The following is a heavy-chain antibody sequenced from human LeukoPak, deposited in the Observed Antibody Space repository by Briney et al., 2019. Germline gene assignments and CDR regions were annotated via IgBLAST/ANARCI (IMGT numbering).Heavy chain of an antibody. CDR2: ISASGDIQ. V-gene: IGHV3-23*01. J-gene: IGHJ4*02. D-gene: IGHD2-2*01. CDR1: GFPFSIYA. Sequence: GGSLRLSCAGSGFPFSIYAMTWVRQTPGKGLEWVSIISASGDIQYYAESVKGRFTISRDNSKSTLYLQMNSLRVEDTAVYYCARAPTVLVGYCSSSSCQADYWGQGTLVTVSS. CDR3: ARAPTVLVGYCSSSSCQADY.